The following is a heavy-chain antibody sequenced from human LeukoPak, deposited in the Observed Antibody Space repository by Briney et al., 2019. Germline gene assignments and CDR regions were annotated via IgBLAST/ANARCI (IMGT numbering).Heavy chain of an antibody. J-gene: IGHJ4*02. CDR2: ISGSGGST. D-gene: IGHD4-11*01. CDR1: GFTFSSYA. CDR3: AKDIFSTVTNYFDY. V-gene: IGHV3-23*01. Sequence: PGGSLRLSCAASGFTFSSYAMSCVRQAPGKGLEWVSVISGSGGSTYYADSVEGRFTISRDNSKNTLFLQMNSLRAEDTAVYYCAKDIFSTVTNYFDYWGQGTLSPSPQ.